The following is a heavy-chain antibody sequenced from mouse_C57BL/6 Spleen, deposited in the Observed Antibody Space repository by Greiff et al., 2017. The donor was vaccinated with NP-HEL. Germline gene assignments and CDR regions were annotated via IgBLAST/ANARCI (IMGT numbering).Heavy chain of an antibody. Sequence: EVQLQQSGPELVKPGASVKIPCKASGYTFTDYNMDWVKQSHGKSLEWIGDINPNNGGTIYNQKFKGKATLTVDKSSSTAYMDLRSLTSEDTAVYYCARKSLYGNYEVLAYWGQGTLVTVSA. CDR1: GYTFTDYN. J-gene: IGHJ3*01. D-gene: IGHD2-1*01. V-gene: IGHV1-18*01. CDR2: INPNNGGT. CDR3: ARKSLYGNYEVLAY.